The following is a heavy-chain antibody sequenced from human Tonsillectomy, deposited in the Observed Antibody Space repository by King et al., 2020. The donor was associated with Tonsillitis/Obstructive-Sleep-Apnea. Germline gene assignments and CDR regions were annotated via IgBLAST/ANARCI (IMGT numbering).Heavy chain of an antibody. D-gene: IGHD2-2*01. CDR3: ARRARPEYQLLSFAFDI. J-gene: IGHJ3*02. CDR2: IDPDDSDT. Sequence: VQLVESGAEVKKPGESLKISCKGSGYNFSIYWIGWVRQMPGKGLEWRGIIDPDDSDTRNSPSFQGQVTISADKSISTAYLQWSSLKASDTAMYYCARRARPEYQLLSFAFDIWGQGTMVIVSS. V-gene: IGHV5-51*01. CDR1: GYNFSIYW.